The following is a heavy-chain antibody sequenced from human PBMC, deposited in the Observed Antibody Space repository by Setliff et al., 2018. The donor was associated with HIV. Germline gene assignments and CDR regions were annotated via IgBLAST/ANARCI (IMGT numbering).Heavy chain of an antibody. CDR1: GGSIVSYY. J-gene: IGHJ4*02. CDR2: IYNCGGT. CDR3: ARASRWGSIPFDY. D-gene: IGHD2-21*01. Sequence: PSETLSLTCTVSGGSIVSYYWTWIRQPPGKGLEWLGYIYNCGGTYYNPSLKSRITMSIDSSKNQFSLKLNTVTAADAAVYFCARASRWGSIPFDYWGQGTLVTVSS. V-gene: IGHV4-59*06.